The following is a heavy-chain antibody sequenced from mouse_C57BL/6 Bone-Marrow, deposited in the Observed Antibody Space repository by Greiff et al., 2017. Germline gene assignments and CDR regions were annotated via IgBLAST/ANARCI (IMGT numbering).Heavy chain of an antibody. J-gene: IGHJ1*03. CDR2: MLPGSGST. CDR3: GSWGSLPYCYFDV. Sequence: VQLQQSGAGLMKPGASVKLSCTATGYTFTGYWLEWVKQRPRHGLEWIGEMLPGSGSTNYNEKFKGKATFTPDTSSNTAYMQLSSLTTEDSAISYCGSWGSLPYCYFDVWGTGTTVTVSS. D-gene: IGHD2-3*01. V-gene: IGHV1-9*01. CDR1: GYTFTGYW.